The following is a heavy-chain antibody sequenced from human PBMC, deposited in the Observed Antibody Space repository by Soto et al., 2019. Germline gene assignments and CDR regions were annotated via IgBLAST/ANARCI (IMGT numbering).Heavy chain of an antibody. J-gene: IGHJ4*02. CDR2: INHSGGT. CDR3: ARGGPQLGPFDY. Sequence: PSETLSLTCAVYGGSFSGYYWSWIRQPPGKGLEWIGEINHSGGTNYNPSLKSRVTISVDTSKNQFSLKLSSVTAADTAVYYCARGGPQLGPFDYWGQGTLVTVSS. D-gene: IGHD6-13*01. V-gene: IGHV4-34*01. CDR1: GGSFSGYY.